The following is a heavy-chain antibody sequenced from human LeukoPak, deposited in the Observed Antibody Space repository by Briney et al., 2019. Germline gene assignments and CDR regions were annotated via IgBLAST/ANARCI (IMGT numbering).Heavy chain of an antibody. CDR1: GFTFSSYW. Sequence: GGSLRLSCAASGFTFSSYWMSWVRQAPGKGLEWVANIKQDGSEKYYVDSVKGRFTISRDNAKNSLYLQMNSLRAEDTAVYYCARAHYYGSGSPLTSAHYNWFDPWGQGTLVTVSS. CDR2: IKQDGSEK. J-gene: IGHJ5*02. V-gene: IGHV3-7*01. D-gene: IGHD3-10*01. CDR3: ARAHYYGSGSPLTSAHYNWFDP.